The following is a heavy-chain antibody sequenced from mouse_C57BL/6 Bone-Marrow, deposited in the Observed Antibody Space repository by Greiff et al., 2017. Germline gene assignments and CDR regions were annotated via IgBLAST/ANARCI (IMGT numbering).Heavy chain of an antibody. V-gene: IGHV1-7*01. D-gene: IGHD1-1*01. CDR3: ARWDYYGGFDY. CDR1: GYTFTSYW. J-gene: IGHJ2*01. CDR2: INPSSGYT. Sequence: QVQLQQSGAELAKPGASVKLSCKASGYTFTSYWMHWVKQRPGQGLEWIGYINPSSGYTKYNEKFKGQATLTADKSSSTAYMQLSSLTYEDSAVDYCARWDYYGGFDYWGQGTTLTVSS.